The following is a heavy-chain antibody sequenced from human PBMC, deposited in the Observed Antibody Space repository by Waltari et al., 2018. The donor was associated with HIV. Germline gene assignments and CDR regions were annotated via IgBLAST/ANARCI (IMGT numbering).Heavy chain of an antibody. CDR1: GDSVSSNSAA. Sequence: QVQLQQSGPGLVKPSQTLSLTCAISGDSVSSNSAAWNWIRQSPSRGLEWLGRTYYRSKWYNDYAVSVKSRITINPDTSKNQFSLQLNSVTPEDTAVYYCARVIGYYYDSSGYYLGAFDIWGQGTMVTVSS. D-gene: IGHD3-22*01. V-gene: IGHV6-1*01. CDR3: ARVIGYYYDSSGYYLGAFDI. J-gene: IGHJ3*02. CDR2: TYYRSKWYN.